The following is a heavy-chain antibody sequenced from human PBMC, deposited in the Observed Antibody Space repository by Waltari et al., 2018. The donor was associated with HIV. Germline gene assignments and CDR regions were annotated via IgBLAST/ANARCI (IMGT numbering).Heavy chain of an antibody. Sequence: QVQLVESGGGVVQPGRSLRLSCAASGFTFSSYGMHWVRQAPGKGLGWVAVIWYDGSNKYYADSVKGRFTISRDNSKNTLYLQMNSLRAEDTAVYYCARDGQPKYGMDVWGQGTTVTVSS. CDR1: GFTFSSYG. V-gene: IGHV3-33*01. J-gene: IGHJ6*02. CDR2: IWYDGSNK. CDR3: ARDGQPKYGMDV. D-gene: IGHD6-13*01.